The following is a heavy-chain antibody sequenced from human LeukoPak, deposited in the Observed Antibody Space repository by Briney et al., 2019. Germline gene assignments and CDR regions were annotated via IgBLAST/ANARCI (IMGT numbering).Heavy chain of an antibody. D-gene: IGHD6-19*01. CDR1: GFTFSSFW. Sequence: GGSLRLSCAASGFTFSSFWMHWVRQPPGKGLVWVSGINSDGSTTGYADSVKGRFTISRDNSKNTLYLQMNSLRAEDTAVYYCARDPNLWQWLVEGAFDIWGQGTMVTVSS. CDR2: INSDGSTT. CDR3: ARDPNLWQWLVEGAFDI. V-gene: IGHV3-74*01. J-gene: IGHJ3*02.